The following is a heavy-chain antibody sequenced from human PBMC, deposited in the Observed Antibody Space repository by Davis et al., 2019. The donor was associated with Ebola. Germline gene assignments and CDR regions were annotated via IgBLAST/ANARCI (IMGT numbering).Heavy chain of an antibody. V-gene: IGHV4-4*02. CDR3: ALSHAPMRNWFDP. J-gene: IGHJ5*02. Sequence: SETLSLTCAVSGASINSNNWWSWVRQPPGKGLEWIGEIYHSGSTNYNPSLKSRVTISIDKSKNQFSLKLSSVTAADTAVYYCALSHAPMRNWFDPWGQGTLVTVSS. D-gene: IGHD2/OR15-2a*01. CDR1: GASINSNNW. CDR2: IYHSGST.